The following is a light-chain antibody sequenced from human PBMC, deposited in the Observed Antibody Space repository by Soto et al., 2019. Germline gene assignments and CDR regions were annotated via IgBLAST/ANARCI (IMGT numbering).Light chain of an antibody. CDR3: GTWDSRLSVVV. CDR1: SSNIGSNS. J-gene: IGLJ2*01. Sequence: QSVLTQPPSVSAAPGQKVTISCSGSSSNIGSNSVSWYQHLPGTAPKLLISENNKRPSGIPDRFSGSKSGTSATLGITGLQTGDEADYHCGTWDSRLSVVVFGGGTKVTVL. V-gene: IGLV1-51*02. CDR2: ENN.